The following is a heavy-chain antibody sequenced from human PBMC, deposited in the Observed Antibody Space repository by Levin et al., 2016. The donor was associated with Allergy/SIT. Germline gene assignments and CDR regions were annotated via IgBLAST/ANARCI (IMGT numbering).Heavy chain of an antibody. Sequence: GESLKISCAASGLTFGNHVMNWVRQAPGKGLEWVSVISGSGGSTYYADSVKGRFTISRDNSRNTLYLQMNSLRAEDTAVYFCAKEPQSHMLGVIRVAFDIWGQGTMVTVSS. CDR2: ISGSGGST. J-gene: IGHJ3*02. V-gene: IGHV3-23*01. CDR1: GLTFGNHV. D-gene: IGHD3-10*01. CDR3: AKEPQSHMLGVIRVAFDI.